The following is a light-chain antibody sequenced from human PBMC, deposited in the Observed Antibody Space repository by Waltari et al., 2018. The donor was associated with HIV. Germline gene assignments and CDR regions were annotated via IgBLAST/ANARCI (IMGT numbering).Light chain of an antibody. CDR3: KSYTSRSTLV. CDR2: DVN. Sequence: QSALTQPASVSGSPGQSITISCTGTSSDVGGSNYVSWYQQHPGKAPNLLIYDVNNRPSGVSDRFSGSKSGNTASLTISGLQGEDEADYYCKSYTSRSTLVFGGGTKLTVL. CDR1: SSDVGGSNY. J-gene: IGLJ2*01. V-gene: IGLV2-14*03.